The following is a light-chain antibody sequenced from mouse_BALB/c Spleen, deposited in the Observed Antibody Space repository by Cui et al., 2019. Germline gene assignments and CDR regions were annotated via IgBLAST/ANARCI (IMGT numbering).Light chain of an antibody. CDR2: KAS. CDR1: QNINVW. Sequence: DIQMNQSPSSLYASHGDTITITCHASQNINVWLSWYQQKPGNIPKLLIYKASNLHTGVPSRFSGSGSGTGFTLTISSLQPEDIATYYCQQGQSYPLTFGGGTKLEIK. CDR3: QQGQSYPLT. J-gene: IGKJ1*01. V-gene: IGKV10-94*01.